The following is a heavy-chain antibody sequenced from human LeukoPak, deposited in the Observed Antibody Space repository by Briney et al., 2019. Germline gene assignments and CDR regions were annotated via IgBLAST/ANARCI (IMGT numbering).Heavy chain of an antibody. CDR1: GFTFSSYAM. CDR3: ARIYCSSISCWIDY. V-gene: IGHV4-4*02. J-gene: IGHJ4*02. D-gene: IGHD2-2*01. CDR2: MYHSGTT. Sequence: GSLRLSCAASGFTFSSYAMSWVRQAPGKGLEWIGEMYHSGTTNYNPSLKSRVTISVDTSKNQFSLKLSSVAAADTAVYYCARIYCSSISCWIDYWGQGILVTVSP.